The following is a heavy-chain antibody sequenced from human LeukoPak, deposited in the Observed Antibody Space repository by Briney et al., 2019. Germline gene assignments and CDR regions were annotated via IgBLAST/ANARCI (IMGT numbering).Heavy chain of an antibody. V-gene: IGHV4-61*02. CDR1: GGSISSGSYY. CDR3: ARDPGYSGYDWYFDY. D-gene: IGHD5-12*01. Sequence: PSETLSLTCTVSGGSISSGSYYWSWIRQPAGKGLEWIGRIYTSGSTNYNPSLKSRVTISVDTSKNQFSLKLSSVTAADTAMYYCARDPGYSGYDWYFDYWGQGTLVTVSS. CDR2: IYTSGST. J-gene: IGHJ4*02.